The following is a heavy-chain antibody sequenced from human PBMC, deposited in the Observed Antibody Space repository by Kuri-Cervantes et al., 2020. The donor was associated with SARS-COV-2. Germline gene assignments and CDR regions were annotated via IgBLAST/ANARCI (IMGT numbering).Heavy chain of an antibody. CDR1: GYSISSGYY. D-gene: IGHD3-22*01. CDR2: IYYSGST. Sequence: ESLKISCTVSGYSISSGYYWGWIRQPPGKGLEWIGSIYYSGSTYYNPSLKSRVTISLDTSRNQFSLKLSSVTAADSAVYYCARSGYYSRGVTYYYMDVWDKGTTVTVSS. J-gene: IGHJ6*03. CDR3: ARSGYYSRGVTYYYMDV. V-gene: IGHV4-38-2*02.